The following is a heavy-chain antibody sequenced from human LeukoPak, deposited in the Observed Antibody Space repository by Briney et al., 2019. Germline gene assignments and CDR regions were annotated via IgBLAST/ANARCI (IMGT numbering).Heavy chain of an antibody. CDR1: GFTFSSYS. CDR2: ISSSSSYI. D-gene: IGHD1-26*01. Sequence: GGSLRLSCAASGFTFSSYSMNWVRQAPGKGLEWVSSISSSSSYIYYADSVKGRFTISRDNAKNSLYLQMNSLRAEDTAVYYCARNIVGAPEDEDFDYWGQGTLVTVSS. J-gene: IGHJ4*02. V-gene: IGHV3-21*01. CDR3: ARNIVGAPEDEDFDY.